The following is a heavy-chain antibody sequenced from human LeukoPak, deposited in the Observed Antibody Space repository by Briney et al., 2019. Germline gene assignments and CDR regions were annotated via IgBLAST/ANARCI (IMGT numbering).Heavy chain of an antibody. Sequence: SETLSLTCTVSGGSISGSSYYWGWIRQPPGKGLEWIGSIYYSGSTYYNPSLKSRVTISVDTSKNQFSLKLNSVTATDTAVYYCARLKIDGTHFDYWGQGTLVTVSS. J-gene: IGHJ4*02. CDR3: ARLKIDGTHFDY. V-gene: IGHV4-39*01. D-gene: IGHD3-9*01. CDR2: IYYSGST. CDR1: GGSISGSSYY.